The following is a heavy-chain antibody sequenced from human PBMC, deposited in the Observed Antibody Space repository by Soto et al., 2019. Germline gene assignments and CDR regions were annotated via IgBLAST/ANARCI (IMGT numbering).Heavy chain of an antibody. CDR3: ARGAIYCSGGSCYPVY. CDR1: GFTFDDYG. CDR2: INWNGDST. D-gene: IGHD2-15*01. J-gene: IGHJ4*02. Sequence: GRSLRLSCAASGFTFDDYGMSWVGPATGKGLEWVSGINWNGDSTGYADSVKGRFTISRDNAKNSLYLQMNSLRAEDTALYYCARGAIYCSGGSCYPVYWGQGTLVTVSS. V-gene: IGHV3-20*04.